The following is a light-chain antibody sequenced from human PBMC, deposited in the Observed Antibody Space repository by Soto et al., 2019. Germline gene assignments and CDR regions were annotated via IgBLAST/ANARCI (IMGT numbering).Light chain of an antibody. J-gene: IGLJ2*01. CDR2: EVN. Sequence: QSALTQPASVSVSPGQSIPLSCTGTRSDVGGFHYVSWYQQHPGKAPKLIIYEVNNRTSGVSNRFSGSKSGNTASLTISGLQAEEEADDYCSSYTTNSTVVFGGGTKVTVL. V-gene: IGLV2-14*01. CDR1: RSDVGGFHY. CDR3: SSYTTNSTVV.